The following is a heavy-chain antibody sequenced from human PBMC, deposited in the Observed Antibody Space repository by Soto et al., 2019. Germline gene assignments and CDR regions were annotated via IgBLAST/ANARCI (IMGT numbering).Heavy chain of an antibody. J-gene: IGHJ5*02. CDR1: GYTLNEVA. CDR3: TTYHGDYNFDH. D-gene: IGHD4-17*01. V-gene: IGHV1-24*01. CDR2: FDPDEAET. Sequence: ASVKVSCKVSGYTLNEVAMHWVRQAPGKGLEWLGGFDPDEAETVYAQHFQGRVTMTEDTSTDTVYMELSSLRSEDTALYFCTTYHGDYNFDHWGQGTLVTVSS.